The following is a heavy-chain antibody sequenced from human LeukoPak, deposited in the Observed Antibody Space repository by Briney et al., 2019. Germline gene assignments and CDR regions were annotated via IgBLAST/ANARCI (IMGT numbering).Heavy chain of an antibody. CDR2: ISSSSSYI. CDR1: GFTLSGYS. CDR3: VRERFHGSGAPKFDF. Sequence: GGSLTLSCPPSGFTLSGYSVDWDRHAAKGLREWASSISSSSSYIYYADSVKGRFTISRDNAKNSLNLQVNSLRAEDTAVYYCVRERFHGSGAPKFDFWGQGTLVTVSS. V-gene: IGHV3-21*06. D-gene: IGHD3-10*01. J-gene: IGHJ4*02.